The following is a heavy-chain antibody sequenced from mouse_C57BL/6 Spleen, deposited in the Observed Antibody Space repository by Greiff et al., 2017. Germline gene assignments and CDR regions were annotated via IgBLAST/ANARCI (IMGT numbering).Heavy chain of an antibody. D-gene: IGHD4-1*01. CDR2: ISSGGDYI. CDR1: GFTFSSYA. Sequence: DVQLVESGEGLVKPGGSLKLSCAASGFTFSSYAMSWVRQTPEKRLEWVAYISSGGDYIYYADPVKGRFTIPRDNARNTLYLQMSSLKSEDTAMYYCTRERDSATGTKFAYWGQGTLVTVSA. J-gene: IGHJ3*01. CDR3: TRERDSATGTKFAY. V-gene: IGHV5-9-1*02.